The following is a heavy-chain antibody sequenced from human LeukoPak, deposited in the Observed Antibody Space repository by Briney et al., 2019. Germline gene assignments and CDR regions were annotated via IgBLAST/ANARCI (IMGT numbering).Heavy chain of an antibody. CDR2: TRDKGNSYTT. D-gene: IGHD3-22*01. CDR1: GFSFSDHY. J-gene: IGHJ4*02. V-gene: IGHV3-72*01. Sequence: GGSLRLSCAASGFSFSDHYMDWVRQAPGKGLEWVGRTRDKGNSYTTEYAASVKGRFTVSRDDSKNSVDLQMNSLRIEDTAVYYCARVKYYYDGSAYSAFYYFDYWGQGTLVTVSS. CDR3: ARVKYYYDGSAYSAFYYFDY.